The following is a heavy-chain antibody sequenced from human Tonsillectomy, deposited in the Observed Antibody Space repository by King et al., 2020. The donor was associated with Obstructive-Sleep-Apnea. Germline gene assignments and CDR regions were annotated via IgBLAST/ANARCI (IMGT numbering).Heavy chain of an antibody. CDR1: GLTFANAW. V-gene: IGHV3-15*01. CDR3: TTDPGDYPDY. J-gene: IGHJ4*02. CDR2: IKRTVDGGTT. D-gene: IGHD4-17*01. Sequence: DVQLVESGGGLVKPGESLRLSCAASGLTFANAWMSWFRHTSGKGREWVCRIKRTVDGGTTDYAAPVTGRFTISRADLRNTLYLQMNSLMIEDSAVYYCTTDPGDYPDYWGQGTLVTVSS.